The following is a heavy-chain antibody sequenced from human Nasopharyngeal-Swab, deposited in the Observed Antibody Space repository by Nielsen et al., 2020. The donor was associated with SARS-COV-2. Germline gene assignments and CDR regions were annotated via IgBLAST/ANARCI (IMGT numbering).Heavy chain of an antibody. V-gene: IGHV3-9*01. Sequence: SLKISCAASGFTFDDYAMHWVRQAPGKGLEWVSGISWNSGSIGYADSVKGRFTISRDNAKNSLYLQMNSLRAEDTALYYCAKLYDSSGNYNDYWGQGTLVTVSS. J-gene: IGHJ4*02. CDR2: ISWNSGSI. CDR1: GFTFDDYA. CDR3: AKLYDSSGNYNDY. D-gene: IGHD3-22*01.